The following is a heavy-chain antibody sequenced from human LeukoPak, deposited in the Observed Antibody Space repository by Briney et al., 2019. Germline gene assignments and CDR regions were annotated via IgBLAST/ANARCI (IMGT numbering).Heavy chain of an antibody. CDR1: GYTFTGYY. Sequence: VASVKVSCKASGYTFTGYYMHWVQQAPGKGLEWMGLVDPEDGETIYAEKFQGRVTITADTSTDTAYMELSSLRSEDTAVYYCAPTKQQLVLYFDYWGQGTLVTVSS. J-gene: IGHJ4*02. CDR3: APTKQQLVLYFDY. D-gene: IGHD6-13*01. CDR2: VDPEDGET. V-gene: IGHV1-69-2*01.